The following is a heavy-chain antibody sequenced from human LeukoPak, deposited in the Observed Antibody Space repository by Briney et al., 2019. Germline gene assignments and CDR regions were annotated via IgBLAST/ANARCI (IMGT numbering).Heavy chain of an antibody. CDR2: INPNSGGT. CDR3: ARVGDYGSGSYYYYGMNV. D-gene: IGHD3-10*01. J-gene: IGHJ6*02. V-gene: IGHV1-2*02. Sequence: ASVKVSCKASGYTFTGYYMHWVRQAPGQGLEWMGWINPNSGGTNYPQKFQGRVTMTRDTSISTAYMELSRLRSDDTAVDYCARVGDYGSGSYYYYGMNVWGQGTTVTVSS. CDR1: GYTFTGYY.